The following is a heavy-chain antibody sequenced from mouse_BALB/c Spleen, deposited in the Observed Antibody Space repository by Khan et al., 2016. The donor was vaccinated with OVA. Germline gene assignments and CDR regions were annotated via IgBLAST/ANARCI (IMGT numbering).Heavy chain of an antibody. CDR3: TRIDRSDFDY. CDR1: GYSFTGYF. Sequence: VQLQQSGPELVRPGASVKISCKASGYSFTGYFMNWVMQSHGKSLEWIGRINPHIGETFYNQRFKDKATLTVDESSNTAHMELRSLASEDSAGYYWTRIDRSDFDYWGQGTTLTVSS. V-gene: IGHV1-20*02. D-gene: IGHD1-1*01. CDR2: INPHIGET. J-gene: IGHJ2*01.